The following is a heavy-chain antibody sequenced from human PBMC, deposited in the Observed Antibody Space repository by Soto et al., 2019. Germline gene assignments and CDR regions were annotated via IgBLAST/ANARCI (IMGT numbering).Heavy chain of an antibody. J-gene: IGHJ5*02. V-gene: IGHV2-5*01. CDR2: ISWNDEK. CDR1: GFSLSTNGVR. Sequence: GSGPTLVNPTQTLTLTCTFSGFSLSTNGVRVGWIRQPPGKALEWLAIISWNDEKYYSPSLKSRLTITKDTSKNQVVLTMTNVDPVDTATYYCAHRRVWSSDWYDWFDPWGQGMLVTVSS. D-gene: IGHD6-19*01. CDR3: AHRRVWSSDWYDWFDP.